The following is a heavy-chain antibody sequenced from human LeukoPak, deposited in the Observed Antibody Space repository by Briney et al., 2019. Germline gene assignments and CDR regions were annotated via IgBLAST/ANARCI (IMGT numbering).Heavy chain of an antibody. J-gene: IGHJ3*02. Sequence: PGGSLRLSCAASGFTFSRYWMSWVRQAPGRGLEWVANIKHDGSQKYYVDSVKGRITISRDNAKNSLYLQMTSLRAEDTAVYYCARDGMGGIKAFDIWGQGTMVTVS. CDR1: GFTFSRYW. CDR3: ARDGMGGIKAFDI. CDR2: IKHDGSQK. V-gene: IGHV3-7*05. D-gene: IGHD3-10*01.